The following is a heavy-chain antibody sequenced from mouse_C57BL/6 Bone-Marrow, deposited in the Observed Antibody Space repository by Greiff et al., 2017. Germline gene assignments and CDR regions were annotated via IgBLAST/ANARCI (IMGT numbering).Heavy chain of an antibody. V-gene: IGHV5-15*01. J-gene: IGHJ2*01. CDR3: ARRGVLGDYFDY. Sequence: EVHLVESGGGLVQPGGSLKLSCAASGFTFSDYGMAWVRQAPRKGPEWVAFISNLAYSIYYADTVTGRFTISRENAKNTLYLEMSSLRSEDTAMYYCARRGVLGDYFDYWGQGTTLTVSS. D-gene: IGHD1-1*01. CDR2: ISNLAYSI. CDR1: GFTFSDYG.